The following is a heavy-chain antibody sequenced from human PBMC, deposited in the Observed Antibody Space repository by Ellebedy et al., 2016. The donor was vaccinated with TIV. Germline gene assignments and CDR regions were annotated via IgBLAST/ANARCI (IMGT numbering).Heavy chain of an antibody. D-gene: IGHD3-22*01. Sequence: GGSLRLSCVASGFTFSSYWMFWVRQAPGKGLEWVSRINSDGSRIGYAGFVKGRFTISRDNARNTLYLQMNSLRADDAAMYYCARDGHPDSSGYFADYWGQGTLVTVSS. CDR1: GFTFSSYW. J-gene: IGHJ4*02. V-gene: IGHV3-74*01. CDR3: ARDGHPDSSGYFADY. CDR2: INSDGSRI.